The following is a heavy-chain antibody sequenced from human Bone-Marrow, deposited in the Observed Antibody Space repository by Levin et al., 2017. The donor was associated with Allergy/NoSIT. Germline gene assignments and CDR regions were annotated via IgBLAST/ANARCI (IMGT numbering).Heavy chain of an antibody. J-gene: IGHJ4*02. CDR3: ARGGEVPSQYYFDY. CDR2: INFNGIT. CDR1: GESFSGYF. Sequence: ASETLSLTCAVSGESFSGYFWTWIRQSPGQGLEWLGQINFNGITTYNPSLERRVVLSVDPTKRQFSLKLNYLTAADTAVYFCARGGEVPSQYYFDYWGQGTPVTVSS. D-gene: IGHD1-1*01. V-gene: IGHV4-34*01.